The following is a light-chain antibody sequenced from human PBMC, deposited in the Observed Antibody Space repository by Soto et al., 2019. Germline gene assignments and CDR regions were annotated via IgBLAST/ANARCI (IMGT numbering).Light chain of an antibody. V-gene: IGKV2-28*01. CDR2: LGS. Sequence: DIVMTQSPLSLPVTPGEASSSSFISGHSLLHSNGYNYLDWYLQKPGQSPQLLIYLGSNRASGVPDRFSGSGSGTDFTLKISRVEAEDVGVYYCMQALQTPSFGGGTKVDIK. J-gene: IGKJ4*01. CDR3: MQALQTPS. CDR1: HSLLHSNGYNY.